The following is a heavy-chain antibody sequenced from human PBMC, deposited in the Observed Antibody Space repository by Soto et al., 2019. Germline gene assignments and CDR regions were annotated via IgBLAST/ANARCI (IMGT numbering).Heavy chain of an antibody. V-gene: IGHV3-74*01. CDR1: GFTFSTYW. Sequence: GGSLRLSCAASGFTFSTYWMHGVRQAPGKGLVWVSRINSDGSSTSYADSVKGRLTISRDNAKNTLYLQMNSLRAGDTAVYYCASGTTDSRYYFDYWGQGTLVTVSS. CDR3: ASGTTDSRYYFDY. D-gene: IGHD1-1*01. J-gene: IGHJ4*02. CDR2: INSDGSST.